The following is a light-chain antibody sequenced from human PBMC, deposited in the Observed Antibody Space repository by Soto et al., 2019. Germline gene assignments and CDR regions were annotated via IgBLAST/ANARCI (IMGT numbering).Light chain of an antibody. CDR3: QQRSNWPIT. V-gene: IGKV3-11*01. CDR2: DAS. Sequence: IGITQSPDTLSLSPGEGATLSCRVSQSIRSNLAWYQQKPGQAPRLLIYDASNRATGIPARFSGSGSGTDFTLTISSLEPEDFAVYYCQQRSNWPITFGQGTRLEI. J-gene: IGKJ5*01. CDR1: QSIRSN.